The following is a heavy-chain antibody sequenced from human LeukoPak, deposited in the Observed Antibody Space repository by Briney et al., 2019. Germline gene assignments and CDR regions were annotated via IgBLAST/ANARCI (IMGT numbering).Heavy chain of an antibody. CDR2: ISGSGGST. CDR3: AREYYSGSYYDY. CDR1: GFTFSSYG. J-gene: IGHJ4*02. Sequence: PGGSLRLSCAASGFTFSSYGMSWVRQAPGKGLEWVSAISGSGGSTYYADSVKGRFTISRDNSKNTLYLQMNSLRAEDTAVYYCAREYYSGSYYDYWGQGTLVTVSS. V-gene: IGHV3-23*01. D-gene: IGHD1-26*01.